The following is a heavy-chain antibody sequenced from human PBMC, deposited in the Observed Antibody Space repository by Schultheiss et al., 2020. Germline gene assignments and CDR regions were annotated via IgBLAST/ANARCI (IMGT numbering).Heavy chain of an antibody. J-gene: IGHJ5*02. CDR1: GGSISSYY. V-gene: IGHV4-59*05. D-gene: IGHD5-24*01. CDR3: ARDQNWFDP. Sequence: SQTLSLTCTVSGGSISSYYWSWIRQPPGKGLEWIGSIYYSGSTYYNPSLKSRVTISVDTSKNQFSLKLSSVTAADTAVYYCARDQNWFDPWGQGTLVTVSS. CDR2: IYYSGST.